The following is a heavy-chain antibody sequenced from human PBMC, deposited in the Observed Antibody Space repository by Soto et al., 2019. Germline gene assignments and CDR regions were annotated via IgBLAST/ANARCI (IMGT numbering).Heavy chain of an antibody. CDR2: INPNSGGT. D-gene: IGHD2-8*01. CDR3: ARVRQYCTNGVCYRALFDY. J-gene: IGHJ4*02. Sequence: ASVKVSCKASGYTFTGYYMHWVRQAPGQGLEWMGWINPNSGGTNYAQKFQGWVTMTRDTSISTAYMELSRLRSDDTAVYYCARVRQYCTNGVCYRALFDYWGQGTLVTVSS. V-gene: IGHV1-2*04. CDR1: GYTFTGYY.